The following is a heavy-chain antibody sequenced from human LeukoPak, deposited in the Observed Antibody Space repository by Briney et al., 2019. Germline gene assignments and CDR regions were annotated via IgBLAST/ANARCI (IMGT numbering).Heavy chain of an antibody. CDR2: IDWDDDK. Sequence: SGPALVKPTQTLTLTCTFSGFSLSTSGMCVSWIRQPPGKALEWLARIDWDDDKYYRTSLKTRLTISKDTSKNQVVLTMTNMDPVDTATYYCARIPVCGSYNWFDPWGQGTLVTVSS. D-gene: IGHD1-26*01. J-gene: IGHJ5*02. CDR3: ARIPVCGSYNWFDP. CDR1: GFSLSTSGMC. V-gene: IGHV2-70*11.